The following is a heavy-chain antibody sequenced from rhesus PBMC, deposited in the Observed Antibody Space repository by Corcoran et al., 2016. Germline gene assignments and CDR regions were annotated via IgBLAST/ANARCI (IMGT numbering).Heavy chain of an antibody. V-gene: IGHV4-127*01. D-gene: IGHD3-3*01. CDR1: GYSVSSGYG. CDR3: AMCHDFDFFCIDS. Sequence: QVQLQESGPGLVKPSETLSLICAVSGYSVSSGYGWSWVRQPPGRGLEWLGYIGGSGDATTNHPSLKRRLTISKDTSKNQFSLKLSSVTAADTAVYYCAMCHDFDFFCIDSWGQGVLVTVSS. J-gene: IGHJ4*01. CDR2: IGGSGDAT.